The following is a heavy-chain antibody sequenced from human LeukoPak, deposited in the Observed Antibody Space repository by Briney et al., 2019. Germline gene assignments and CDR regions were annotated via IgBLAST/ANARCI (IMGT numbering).Heavy chain of an antibody. CDR2: INHSGST. CDR1: GGSFSGYY. J-gene: IGHJ3*02. CDR3: ARGLAEKIVVVNYAFDI. Sequence: PSETLSLTCAVYGGSFSGYYWSWIRQPPGKGLEWIGEINHSGSTNYNPSLKSRVTISVDTSKNQFSLKLSSVTAADTAVYYCARGLAEKIVVVNYAFDIWGQGTMVTVSS. D-gene: IGHD3-22*01. V-gene: IGHV4-34*01.